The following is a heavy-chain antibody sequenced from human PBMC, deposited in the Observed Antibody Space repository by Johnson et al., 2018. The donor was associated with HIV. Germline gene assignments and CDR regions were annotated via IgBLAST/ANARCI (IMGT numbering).Heavy chain of an antibody. CDR1: GFTFSDYY. D-gene: IGHD6-13*01. J-gene: IGHJ3*02. CDR3: APAGPDAFDI. Sequence: VLLVESGGGLVKPGGSLRLSCAASGFTFSDYYMSWIRQAPGKGLEWVATIKQDGSEKYYVDSLKGRFSISRDNAKNSLYLQMNSLRAEDTAVYYCAPAGPDAFDIWGQGTMVTVSS. V-gene: IGHV3-7*01. CDR2: IKQDGSEK.